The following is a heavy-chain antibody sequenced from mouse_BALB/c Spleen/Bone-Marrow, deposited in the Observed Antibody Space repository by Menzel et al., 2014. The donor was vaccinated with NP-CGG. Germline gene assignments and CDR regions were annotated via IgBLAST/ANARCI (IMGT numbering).Heavy chain of an antibody. Sequence: EVMLVESGGGLVQPGGSLKLSCAASGFTFSSYTMSWVRQTPEKRLEWVAYISNGGGSTYCPDTVKGRFTISRDNAKNTLYLQMSSLKSEDTAMYYCARQIYFPYFDYWGQGTTLTVSS. D-gene: IGHD2-1*01. V-gene: IGHV5-12-2*01. CDR1: GFTFSSYT. CDR2: ISNGGGST. CDR3: ARQIYFPYFDY. J-gene: IGHJ2*01.